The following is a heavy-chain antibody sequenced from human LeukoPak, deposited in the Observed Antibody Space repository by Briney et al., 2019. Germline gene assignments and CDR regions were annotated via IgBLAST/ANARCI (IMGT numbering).Heavy chain of an antibody. J-gene: IGHJ5*02. CDR3: AKFHQYGDYTSFDP. V-gene: IGHV3-9*01. CDR1: GFTFDDYA. D-gene: IGHD4-17*01. CDR2: ISWNSGSI. Sequence: GGSLRLSCAASGFTFDDYAMHWVRQAPGKGLEWVSGISWNSGSIGYADSVKGRFTISRDNAKNSLYLQMNSLRAEDTAVYYCAKFHQYGDYTSFDPWGQGTLVTVSS.